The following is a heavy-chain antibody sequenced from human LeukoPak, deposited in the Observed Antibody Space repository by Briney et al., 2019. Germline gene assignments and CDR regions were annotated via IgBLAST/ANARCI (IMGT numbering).Heavy chain of an antibody. CDR1: GFTFSSYA. CDR3: AKGSTTSRPYYFDY. V-gene: IGHV3-23*01. Sequence: GVSLRLSCAASGFTFSSYAMSWVRQAPGEGLEWVSAITGGGGSTYHAESVKGRFTISRDSSQNTLYLQMNSLRAEDTAVYYCAKGSTTSRPYYFDYWGQGALVTVSS. CDR2: ITGGGGST. J-gene: IGHJ4*02. D-gene: IGHD2-2*01.